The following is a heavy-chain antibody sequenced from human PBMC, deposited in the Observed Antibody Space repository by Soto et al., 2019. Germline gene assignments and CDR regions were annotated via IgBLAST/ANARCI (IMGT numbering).Heavy chain of an antibody. J-gene: IGHJ4*02. CDR3: ARRAETNGWNGFGADKYYFDF. Sequence: ASVKVSCKASGYTFTSYDIYWVRQATGQGLEWMGWMNPNTGNSAYAQKFQGRVTVTSDTSINTVHMDLNSLRSEDTAVYYCARRAETNGWNGFGADKYYFDFWGQGTLVTVSS. V-gene: IGHV1-8*01. CDR1: GYTFTSYD. D-gene: IGHD1-1*01. CDR2: MNPNTGNS.